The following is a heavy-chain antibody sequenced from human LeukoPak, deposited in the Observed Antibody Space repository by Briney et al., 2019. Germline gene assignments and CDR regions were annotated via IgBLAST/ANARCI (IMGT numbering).Heavy chain of an antibody. CDR1: GFSFSSYT. CDR3: ARDPYCSSTSCHMEGDY. CDR2: ISSSSSYI. V-gene: IGHV3-21*01. Sequence: GGSLRLSCAASGFSFSSYTMNWVRQAPGKGLEWVSSISSSSSYIYYADSVKGRFTISRDNAKNSLYLQMNSLRAEDTAVYYCARDPYCSSTSCHMEGDYWGQGTLVTVSS. D-gene: IGHD2-2*01. J-gene: IGHJ4*02.